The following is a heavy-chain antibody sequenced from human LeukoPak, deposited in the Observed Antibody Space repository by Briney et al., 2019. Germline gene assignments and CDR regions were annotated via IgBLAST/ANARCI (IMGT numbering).Heavy chain of an antibody. CDR2: INHSGST. D-gene: IGHD5-24*01. J-gene: IGHJ4*02. CDR1: GGSFSGYY. V-gene: IGHV4-34*01. CDR3: ARGGGRWLQLGYFDY. Sequence: SETLSLTCAVYGGSFSGYYWSWIRQPPGKGLEWIGEINHSGSTNYNPSLKSRVTISVDTSKNQFSLKLSSVTAADTAVYYCARGGGRWLQLGYFDYWGQGTLVTV.